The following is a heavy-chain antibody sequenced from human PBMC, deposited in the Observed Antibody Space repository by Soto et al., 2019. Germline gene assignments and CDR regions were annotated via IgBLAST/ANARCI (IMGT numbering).Heavy chain of an antibody. V-gene: IGHV4-34*01. CDR2: INHSGST. Sequence: SETLSLTCAVYGGSFSGYYWSWIRQPPGKGLEWIGEINHSGSTNYNPSLKSRVTISVDTSKNQFSLKLSSVTAADTAVYYCARVPMYYDFWSGRYYYMDVWGKGTTVTVSS. CDR3: ARVPMYYDFWSGRYYYMDV. D-gene: IGHD3-3*01. J-gene: IGHJ6*03. CDR1: GGSFSGYY.